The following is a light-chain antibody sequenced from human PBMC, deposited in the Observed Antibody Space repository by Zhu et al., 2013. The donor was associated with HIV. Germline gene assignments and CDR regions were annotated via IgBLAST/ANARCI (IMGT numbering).Light chain of an antibody. Sequence: DTVLTQSPGTLSLSPGDTATLSCRASQFVGSSTFLAWYQQKRGQAPRLLIYDASSRAAGIPDRFRGSGSGTDFTLTISRLEPEDFAVYYCQHYGSSPRTFGQGTKVEIK. V-gene: IGKV3-20*01. CDR1: QFVGSSTF. J-gene: IGKJ1*01. CDR3: QHYGSSPRT. CDR2: DAS.